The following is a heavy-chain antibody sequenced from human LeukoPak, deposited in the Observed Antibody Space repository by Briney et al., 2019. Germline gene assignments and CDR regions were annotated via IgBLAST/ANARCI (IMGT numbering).Heavy chain of an antibody. Sequence: EISPGGGPNYNPPLKSRLTISADTSKNQVSLNLTSVTAADTAVYYCARNRRPPRASSRRDWFDPWGQGTMVIVSS. CDR2: ISPGGGP. CDR3: ARNRRPPRASSRRDWFDP. V-gene: IGHV4-34*13. D-gene: IGHD1-14*01. J-gene: IGHJ5*02.